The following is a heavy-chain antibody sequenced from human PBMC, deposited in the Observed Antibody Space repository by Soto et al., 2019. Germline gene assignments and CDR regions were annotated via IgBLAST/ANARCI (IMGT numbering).Heavy chain of an antibody. CDR1: GYTCTSYD. D-gene: IGHD3-10*01. J-gene: IGHJ4*02. Sequence: QVQLVQSGAEVKKPGASVRVSCKASGYTCTSYDVNWVRQATGQGLEWMGWINANSGNTGYAQNFQGRVTMTGDTSISTVYIELSSLRSEDTAVYYCARVPECGSGSYDDYWGQGTLVSVSS. V-gene: IGHV1-8*01. CDR2: INANSGNT. CDR3: ARVPECGSGSYDDY.